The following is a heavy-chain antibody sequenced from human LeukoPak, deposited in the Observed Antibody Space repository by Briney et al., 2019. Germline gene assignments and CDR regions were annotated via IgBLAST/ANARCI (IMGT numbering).Heavy chain of an antibody. Sequence: GASVKVSCKASGYTFTGYYMHWVRQAPGQGLEWMGWINPNSGGTNYAQKFQGRVTMTRDTSISTAYMELSRLRSDDTAVYYCATDLLSVATIVGYWGQGTLVTVSS. V-gene: IGHV1-2*02. CDR1: GYTFTGYY. CDR3: ATDLLSVATIVGY. J-gene: IGHJ4*02. D-gene: IGHD5-12*01. CDR2: INPNSGGT.